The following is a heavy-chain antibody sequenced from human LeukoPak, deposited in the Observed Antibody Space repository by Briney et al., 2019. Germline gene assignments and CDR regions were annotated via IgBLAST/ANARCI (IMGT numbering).Heavy chain of an antibody. Sequence: PSQTLSLTCTVSGGSISSGGYYWSWIRQHPGKGLEWIGYTYYSGSTYYNPSLKSRVTISVDTSKNQFSLKLSSVTAADTAVYYCARRPRSYSSSWIDYWGQGTLVTVSS. J-gene: IGHJ4*02. CDR1: GGSISSGGYY. CDR2: TYYSGST. V-gene: IGHV4-31*03. D-gene: IGHD6-13*01. CDR3: ARRPRSYSSSWIDY.